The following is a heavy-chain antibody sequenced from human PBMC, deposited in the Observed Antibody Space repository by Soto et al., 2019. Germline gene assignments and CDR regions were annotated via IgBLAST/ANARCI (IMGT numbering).Heavy chain of an antibody. Sequence: QVQLQESGPGLVKPSQTLSLTCTVSGGSISSGDYYWSWIRQPPGKGLEWIGYIYYSGSTYYNPPLKSRVTISVDTSNHQFSVKLRSVTAADTAVYYCARDRGMAAAGTDYWGQGTLVTVSS. CDR3: ARDRGMAAAGTDY. V-gene: IGHV4-30-4*01. CDR1: GGSISSGDYY. CDR2: IYYSGST. J-gene: IGHJ4*02. D-gene: IGHD6-13*01.